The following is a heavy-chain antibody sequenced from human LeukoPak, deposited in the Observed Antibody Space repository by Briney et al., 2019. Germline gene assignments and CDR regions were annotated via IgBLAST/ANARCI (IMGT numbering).Heavy chain of an antibody. CDR2: IRYDGSNK. D-gene: IGHD2-2*01. Sequence: GGALSLSCAASGFTFSSYGMHWVRPAPGKGLEWVAFIRYDGSNKYYADSVKGRFTISRDNSKNTLYLQMNSLRAEDTAVYYCAKDLQLGDIVVVPGFPMDVWGKGTTVTVSS. CDR1: GFTFSSYG. J-gene: IGHJ6*04. V-gene: IGHV3-30*02. CDR3: AKDLQLGDIVVVPGFPMDV.